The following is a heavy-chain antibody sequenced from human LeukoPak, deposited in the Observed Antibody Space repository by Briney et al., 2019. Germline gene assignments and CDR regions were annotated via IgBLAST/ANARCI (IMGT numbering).Heavy chain of an antibody. Sequence: PGGSLRLSCAASGFTFSDYYMSWIRQAPGKGLEWVSYISSSSSYTNYADSVKGRFTISRDNAKNSLYLQMNSLGAEDTAVYYCARDQVAAAGWFDPWGQGTLVTVSS. V-gene: IGHV3-11*05. CDR1: GFTFSDYY. D-gene: IGHD6-13*01. J-gene: IGHJ5*02. CDR3: ARDQVAAAGWFDP. CDR2: ISSSSSYT.